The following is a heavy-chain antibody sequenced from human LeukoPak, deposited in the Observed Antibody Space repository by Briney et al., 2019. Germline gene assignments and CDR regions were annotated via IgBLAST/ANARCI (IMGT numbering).Heavy chain of an antibody. CDR2: IYYSGST. CDR1: GGSNSSSSYY. CDR3: AMAKYSSSWYGQWFDP. Sequence: PSETLSLTCTVSGGSNSSSSYYWRWIRQPPGKGLEWIGSIYYSGSTYYNPSLKSRVTISVDTSKNQFSLKLSSVTAADTAVYYCAMAKYSSSWYGQWFDPWGQGTLVTVSS. D-gene: IGHD6-13*01. J-gene: IGHJ5*02. V-gene: IGHV4-39*01.